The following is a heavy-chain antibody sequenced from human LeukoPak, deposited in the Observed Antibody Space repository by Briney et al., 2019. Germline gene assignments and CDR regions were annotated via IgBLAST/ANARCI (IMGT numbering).Heavy chain of an antibody. CDR3: AKDEQDYYYYYYMDV. D-gene: IGHD6-13*01. J-gene: IGHJ6*03. CDR1: GFTFSSYA. V-gene: IGHV3-23*01. Sequence: GGSLRLSCAASGFTFSSYAMSWVRQAPGKGLEWVSAISGSGSSTYYADSVKGRFTISRDNSKNTLYLQMNSLRAEDTAVYYCAKDEQDYYYYYYMDVWGKGTTVTVSS. CDR2: ISGSGSST.